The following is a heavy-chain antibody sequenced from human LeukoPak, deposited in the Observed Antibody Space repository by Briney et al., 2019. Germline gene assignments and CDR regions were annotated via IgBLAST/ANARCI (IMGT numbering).Heavy chain of an antibody. CDR2: IKSKTDGGTT. CDR1: GFTFSNAW. J-gene: IGHJ4*02. D-gene: IGHD3-3*01. Sequence: PGGSLRLSCAASGFTFSNAWMSWVRQAPGKGLEWVGRIKSKTDGGTTDYAAPVKGRFTISRDDSKNTLYLQMNSLKTEDTAVYYCTTDKYAIFGVVIYRADYWGQGTLVTVSS. CDR3: TTDKYAIFGVVIYRADY. V-gene: IGHV3-15*01.